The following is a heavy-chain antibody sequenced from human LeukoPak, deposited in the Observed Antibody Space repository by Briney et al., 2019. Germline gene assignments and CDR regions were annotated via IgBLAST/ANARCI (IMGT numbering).Heavy chain of an antibody. Sequence: GGSLRLSCAASGFTFSSYAMSWVRQAPGKGLEWVSGISGSGGSTNYADSVKGRFTISRDNSKNTLYLQMNSLRAEDTAVYYCARGDDIRIRGYFEYWGQGTLVTVSS. D-gene: IGHD3-9*01. CDR3: ARGDDIRIRGYFEY. CDR1: GFTFSSYA. V-gene: IGHV3-23*01. CDR2: ISGSGGST. J-gene: IGHJ4*02.